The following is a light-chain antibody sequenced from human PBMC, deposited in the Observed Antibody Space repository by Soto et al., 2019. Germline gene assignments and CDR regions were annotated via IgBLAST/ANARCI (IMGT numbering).Light chain of an antibody. V-gene: IGKV3-20*01. CDR2: GAS. CDR1: QSFSSTF. J-gene: IGKJ1*01. Sequence: ILLTQSPGSLSLSPGDRATLSCRASQSFSSTFFAWYQQKPGQAPRLLIYGASSRATGIPDRFSGSGSGKDFTLTISTLEPEYFAVYYCQQYASSVTFGQGTKVEIK. CDR3: QQYASSVT.